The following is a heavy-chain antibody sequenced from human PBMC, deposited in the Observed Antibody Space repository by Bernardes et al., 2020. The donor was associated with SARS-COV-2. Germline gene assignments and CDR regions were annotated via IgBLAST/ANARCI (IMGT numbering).Heavy chain of an antibody. CDR1: GGSISSSNW. CDR2: IYHSGST. CDR3: ARRPLQWPDAFDI. D-gene: IGHD6-19*01. V-gene: IGHV4-4*02. Sequence: SETLSLACAVSGGSISSSNWWSWVRQPPGKGLEWIGEIYHSGSTNYNPSLKSRVTISVDKSKNQFSLKLSSVTAADTAVYYCARRPLQWPDAFDIWGQGTMVTVSS. J-gene: IGHJ3*02.